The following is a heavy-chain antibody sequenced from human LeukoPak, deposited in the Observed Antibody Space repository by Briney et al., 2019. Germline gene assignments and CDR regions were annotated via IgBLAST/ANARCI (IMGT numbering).Heavy chain of an antibody. CDR1: GFTFSSYS. J-gene: IGHJ4*02. D-gene: IGHD3/OR15-3a*01. CDR3: AKRGVVIRVILVGFHKEAYYFES. Sequence: GGSLRLSCAASGFTFSSYSMNWVRQAPGKGLEWVSSISSSSSYIYYADSVKGRFTISRDNAKNSLYLQMNSLIAEDTAVYFCAKRGVVIRVILVGFHKEAYYFESWGQGALVTVSS. V-gene: IGHV3-21*04. CDR2: ISSSSSYI.